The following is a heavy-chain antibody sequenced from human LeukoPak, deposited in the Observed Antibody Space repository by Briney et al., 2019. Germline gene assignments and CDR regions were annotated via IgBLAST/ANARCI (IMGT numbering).Heavy chain of an antibody. J-gene: IGHJ4*02. D-gene: IGHD3-22*01. CDR3: VRDNSRGQSLGVIY. Sequence: AGSLRLSCSASGFTFSTYNMNWVRQAPGKGLEWISYINADSSTIQYADSVRGRFTTSRDNDKNSLYLQMKSLRAEDTAVYYCVRDNSRGQSLGVIYWGQGSLVTVSS. V-gene: IGHV3-48*01. CDR1: GFTFSTYN. CDR2: INADSSTI.